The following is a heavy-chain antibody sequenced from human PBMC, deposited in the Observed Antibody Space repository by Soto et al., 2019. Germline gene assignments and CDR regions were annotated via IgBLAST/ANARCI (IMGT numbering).Heavy chain of an antibody. CDR1: GFTFSIYA. CDR2: SGSGGGT. V-gene: IGHV3-23*01. Sequence: EVQLLESGGELVQPGGSLRLSCAASGFTFSIYAMTWVRQAPGKGLEWVSLSGSGGGTYYADSVKGRFTISRDNSKNTLYLQMNSLRVEDTALYYCARAGAPYSYGYLLDYWGQGTLVTVSS. D-gene: IGHD5-18*01. J-gene: IGHJ4*02. CDR3: ARAGAPYSYGYLLDY.